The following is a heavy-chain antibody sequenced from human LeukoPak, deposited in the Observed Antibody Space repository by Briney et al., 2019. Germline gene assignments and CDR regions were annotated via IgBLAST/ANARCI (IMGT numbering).Heavy chain of an antibody. CDR1: GLTFSSYA. J-gene: IGHJ4*02. V-gene: IGHV3-23*01. D-gene: IGHD1-26*01. CDR2: ISGSGGTT. CDR3: AKTPNSGNYYASFDY. Sequence: GGSLTLSCAASGLTFSSYAMSWVRQAPGKGLEWVSVISGSGGTTYYAGSVKGRFTISRDNSKATLYLQMNSMRAEDTAVYYCAKTPNSGNYYASFDYWGQGTLVTVSS.